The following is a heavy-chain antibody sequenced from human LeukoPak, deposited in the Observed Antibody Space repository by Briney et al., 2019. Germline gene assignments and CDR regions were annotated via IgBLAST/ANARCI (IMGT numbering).Heavy chain of an antibody. CDR1: GFTFSSYA. CDR2: IRGSGGST. V-gene: IGHV3-23*01. D-gene: IGHD1-26*01. J-gene: IGHJ4*02. CDR3: ARDSRILLGSTFDH. Sequence: PGGSLRLSCAASGFTFSSYAMSWVRQAPGKGLEWVSAIRGSGGSTYYADSVKGRFTISRDNSKNTLYLQMNSLRAEDTAVYYCARDSRILLGSTFDHWRQVTLVTVSS.